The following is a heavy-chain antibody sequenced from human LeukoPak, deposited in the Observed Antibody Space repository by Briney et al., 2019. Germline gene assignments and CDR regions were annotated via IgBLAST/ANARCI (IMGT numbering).Heavy chain of an antibody. D-gene: IGHD2-21*02. Sequence: KSSETLSLTCTVSGDSVSSDFWSWIRQPPGKGLEWIGYIYYSGSTNYNPSLKSRVTISVDTSKNQFSLKLSSVTAADTAVYYCARDAPGGGGDGFPWNWGQGTLVTVSS. J-gene: IGHJ4*02. CDR3: ARDAPGGGGDGFPWN. CDR2: IYYSGST. CDR1: GDSVSSDF. V-gene: IGHV4-59*02.